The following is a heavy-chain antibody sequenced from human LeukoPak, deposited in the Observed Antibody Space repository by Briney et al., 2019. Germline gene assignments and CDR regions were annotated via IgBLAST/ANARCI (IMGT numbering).Heavy chain of an antibody. D-gene: IGHD6-13*01. CDR2: INPNSSDK. Sequence: ASVKVSCKASVYTFTGYYMHWVRQAPGQGLEWMGWINPNSSDKNYAQNFQGRVTMTRDTSINTAYMELSSLRSDDTAVYYCARIKWAAANDWGQGTLVTVSS. CDR1: VYTFTGYY. V-gene: IGHV1-2*02. CDR3: ARIKWAAAND. J-gene: IGHJ4*02.